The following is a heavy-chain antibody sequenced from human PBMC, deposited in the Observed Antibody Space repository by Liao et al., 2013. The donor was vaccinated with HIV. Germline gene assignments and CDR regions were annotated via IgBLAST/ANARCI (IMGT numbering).Heavy chain of an antibody. CDR2: IYYSGST. CDR1: GGSIRSSSYY. V-gene: IGHV4-39*07. CDR3: ARRSEAAGKALDY. D-gene: IGHD6-13*01. J-gene: IGHJ4*02. Sequence: QLQLQESGPGLVKPSETLSLTCTVSGGSIRSSSYYWGWIRQPPGKGLEWIGSIYYSGSTYYNPSLKSRVTISVDTSKNQFSLKLSSVTAADTAVYYCARRSEAAGKALDYWGQGTLVTVSS.